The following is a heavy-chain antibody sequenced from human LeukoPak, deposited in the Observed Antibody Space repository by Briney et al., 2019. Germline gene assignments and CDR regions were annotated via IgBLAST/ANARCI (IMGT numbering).Heavy chain of an antibody. CDR1: GYIFTNYD. J-gene: IGHJ5*02. CDR2: ISGYNGHT. D-gene: IGHD5-24*01. CDR3: ARDNSVRDEAWWFNP. V-gene: IGHV1-18*01. Sequence: ASVKVSCKASGYIFTNYDINWVRQAPGQGLEWMGWISGYNGHTNYAQKLQGRVTMTTDTSTSTAYMELRSLRSEDTAVYYCARDNSVRDEAWWFNPWGQGTLVTVSS.